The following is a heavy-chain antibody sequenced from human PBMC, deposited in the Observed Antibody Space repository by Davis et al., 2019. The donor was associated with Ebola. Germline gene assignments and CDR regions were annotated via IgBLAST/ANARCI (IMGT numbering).Heavy chain of an antibody. J-gene: IGHJ4*02. CDR2: VSDDGRRQ. CDR3: ARDRANILGFDF. Sequence: NYAMHWVRQTPDKGLEWVARVSDDGRRQKYADSIKGRFAISRDNSGNTVYLQMNSLREEDTAVFYCARDRANILGFDFWGRGALVTVSS. V-gene: IGHV3-30*09. CDR1: NYA. D-gene: IGHD1-26*01.